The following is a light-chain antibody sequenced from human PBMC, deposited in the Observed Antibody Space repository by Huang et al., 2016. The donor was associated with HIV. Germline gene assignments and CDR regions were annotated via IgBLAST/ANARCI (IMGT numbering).Light chain of an antibody. CDR2: EAS. Sequence: EVVLTQSPATLSLSPGERATLSCRASQSGTNFLAWYQQPTAQPPRLLIYEASSMATGSPPRISGSGSCANYTLTISSLEPEDYAVYYCQQRNDWPPYTFGQGTRLEIK. CDR1: QSGTNF. V-gene: IGKV3-11*01. CDR3: QQRNDWPPYT. J-gene: IGKJ2*01.